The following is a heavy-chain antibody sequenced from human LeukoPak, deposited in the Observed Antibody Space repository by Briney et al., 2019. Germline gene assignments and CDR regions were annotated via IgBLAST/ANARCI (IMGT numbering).Heavy chain of an antibody. V-gene: IGHV3-23*01. CDR3: AKAYKSYYDYVWGSYRIPGAFDI. CDR2: ISGSGGNT. Sequence: QSGGSLRLSCAASGFTFSSYAVSWVRQAPGKGLEWVSAISGSGGNTYYADSVKGRFTISRDNSKNTLYLQMNSLRAEDTAVYYCAKAYKSYYDYVWGSYRIPGAFDIWGQGTMVTVSS. J-gene: IGHJ3*02. CDR1: GFTFSSYA. D-gene: IGHD3-16*02.